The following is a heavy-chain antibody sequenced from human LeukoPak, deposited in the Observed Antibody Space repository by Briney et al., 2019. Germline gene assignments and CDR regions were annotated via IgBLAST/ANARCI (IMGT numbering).Heavy chain of an antibody. J-gene: IGHJ1*01. CDR3: TRNSGWYGLS. V-gene: IGHV3-23*01. Sequence: GGSLRLSCTVSGFTLSSYEMSWIRQAPGKGLEWVSSIDYDGGSGHYADSVNGRFTISRDNSNNTLFLHLNSLRGEDTAVYYCTRNSGWYGLSWGQGTLVTVSS. CDR2: IDYDGGSG. D-gene: IGHD6-19*01. CDR1: GFTLSSYE.